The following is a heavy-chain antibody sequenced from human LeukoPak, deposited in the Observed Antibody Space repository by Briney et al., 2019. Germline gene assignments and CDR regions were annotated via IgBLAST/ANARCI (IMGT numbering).Heavy chain of an antibody. CDR2: IYPGDSDT. Sequence: GESLKISCKGSGYSFTSYWIGWVRQMPGKGLEWMGIIYPGDSDTRYGPSFQGQVTISADKSISTAYLQWSSLKASDTAMYYCARHERLGTMIVVVHAFDIWGQGTMVTVSS. CDR1: GYSFTSYW. V-gene: IGHV5-51*01. CDR3: ARHERLGTMIVVVHAFDI. J-gene: IGHJ3*02. D-gene: IGHD3-22*01.